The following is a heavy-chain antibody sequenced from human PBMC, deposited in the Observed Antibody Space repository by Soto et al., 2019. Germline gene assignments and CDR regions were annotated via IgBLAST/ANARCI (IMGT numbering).Heavy chain of an antibody. CDR1: GGSISSYY. Sequence: PSETLSLTCTVSGGSISSYYWSWIRQPPGKGLEWIGYIYYSGSTNYNPSLKSRVTISVDTSKNQFSLKLSSVTAADTAVYYCAREGMGYDILTGYYRGPAFDIWGQGTMVTVS. D-gene: IGHD3-9*01. CDR3: AREGMGYDILTGYYRGPAFDI. CDR2: IYYSGST. J-gene: IGHJ3*02. V-gene: IGHV4-59*01.